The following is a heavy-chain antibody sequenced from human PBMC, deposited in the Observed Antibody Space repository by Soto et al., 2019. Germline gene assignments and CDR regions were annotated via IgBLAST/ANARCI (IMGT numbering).Heavy chain of an antibody. V-gene: IGHV3-30-3*01. Sequence: QVQLVESGGGVVQPGRSLRLSCAASGFTFSSYAMHWVHQAPGKGLEWVAVISYDGSNKYYADSVKGRFTISRDNSKNTLYLQMNSLRAEDTAVYYCARDPAVAGPSEPWGQGTLVTVSS. CDR1: GFTFSSYA. J-gene: IGHJ5*02. D-gene: IGHD6-19*01. CDR3: ARDPAVAGPSEP. CDR2: ISYDGSNK.